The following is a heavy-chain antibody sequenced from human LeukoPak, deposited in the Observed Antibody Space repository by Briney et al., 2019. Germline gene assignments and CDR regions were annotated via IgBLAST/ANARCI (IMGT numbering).Heavy chain of an antibody. V-gene: IGHV4-39*01. CDR2: IYYSGST. CDR3: ARGSSGYFYFDY. D-gene: IGHD3-22*01. CDR1: GVSISSSSYY. Sequence: PSETLSLTCTVSGVSISSSSYYWGWIRQPPGKGLEWIGSIYYSGSTYYNPSLKSRVTISVDTSKNQFSLKLSSVTAADTAVYYCARGSSGYFYFDYWGQGTLVTVSS. J-gene: IGHJ4*02.